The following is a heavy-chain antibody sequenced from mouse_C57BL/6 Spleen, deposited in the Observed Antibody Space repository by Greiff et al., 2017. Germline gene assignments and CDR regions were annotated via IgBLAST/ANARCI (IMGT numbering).Heavy chain of an antibody. Sequence: EVKLMESGGGLVKPGGSLKLSCAASGFTFSSYAMSWVRQTPEKRLEWVATISDGGSYTYYPDNVKGRFTISRDNAKNNLYLQMSHLKSEDTAMYDCARDPNWDWYFDVWGTGTTVTVSS. J-gene: IGHJ1*03. CDR1: GFTFSSYA. D-gene: IGHD4-1*01. CDR3: ARDPNWDWYFDV. V-gene: IGHV5-4*01. CDR2: ISDGGSYT.